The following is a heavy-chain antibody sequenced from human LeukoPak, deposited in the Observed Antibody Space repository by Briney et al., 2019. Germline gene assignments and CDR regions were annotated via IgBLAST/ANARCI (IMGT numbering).Heavy chain of an antibody. CDR3: ARGLAQDYYDSSGYYDY. CDR1: GGTFSSYA. D-gene: IGHD3-22*01. V-gene: IGHV1-69*05. CDR2: IIPIFGTA. J-gene: IGHJ4*02. Sequence: SVKVSCKASGGTFSSYAISWVRQAPGQGLEWMGGIIPIFGTANYAQKFQGRVTMTRNTSISTAYMELSSLRSEDTAVYYCARGLAQDYYDSSGYYDYWGQGTLVTVSS.